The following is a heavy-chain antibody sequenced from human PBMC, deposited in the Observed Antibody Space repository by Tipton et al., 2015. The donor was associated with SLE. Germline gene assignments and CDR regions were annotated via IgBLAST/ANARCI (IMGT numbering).Heavy chain of an antibody. V-gene: IGHV4-39*01. D-gene: IGHD2-8*02. CDR3: ARHCRGYWTGTSGASMDY. Sequence: TLSITCNVSGSSISGSNYYWGWIRQPPGKGLGWIASSFSDGRSYYNSSLKSRISISVDTSRNQFSLSLSSVTAADTAVFYCARHCRGYWTGTSGASMDYWGWGILVTVSA. CDR2: SFSDGRS. CDR1: GSSISGSNYY. J-gene: IGHJ4*02.